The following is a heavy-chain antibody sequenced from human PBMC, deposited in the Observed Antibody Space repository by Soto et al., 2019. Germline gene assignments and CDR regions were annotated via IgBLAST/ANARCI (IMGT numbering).Heavy chain of an antibody. CDR2: IKPDGSEK. V-gene: IGHV3-7*04. Sequence: CSAAGFTFSRYWMSWVRLAPGKGLEWVANIKPDGSEKFYVDSLKGRFTLSRDNAKNSLYLQMNSLRTEDTAVYYCARGDYYDVSGPFSDAFDVWGQGTMVTVSS. CDR1: GFTFSRYW. CDR3: ARGDYYDVSGPFSDAFDV. D-gene: IGHD3-22*01. J-gene: IGHJ3*01.